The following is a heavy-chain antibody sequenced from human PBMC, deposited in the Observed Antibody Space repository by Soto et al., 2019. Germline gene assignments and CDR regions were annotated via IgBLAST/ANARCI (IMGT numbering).Heavy chain of an antibody. CDR1: GYSFTSYW. CDR3: ARVFSGSYGPASWLDP. J-gene: IGHJ5*02. Sequence: EQSRKISCKGSGYSFTSYWISWVRQMPGKGLEWMGRIDPSDSYTNYSPSFQGHVTISADKSISTAYLQWSSLKASDTAMYYCARVFSGSYGPASWLDPCGQGILRTGS. D-gene: IGHD1-26*01. CDR2: IDPSDSYT. V-gene: IGHV5-10-1*01.